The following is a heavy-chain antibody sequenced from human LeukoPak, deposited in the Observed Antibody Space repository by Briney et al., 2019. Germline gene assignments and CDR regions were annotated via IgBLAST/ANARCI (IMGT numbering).Heavy chain of an antibody. CDR3: ARDERGWLQFGYYFDY. V-gene: IGHV3-21*01. CDR1: GFTFSSYS. D-gene: IGHD5-24*01. J-gene: IGHJ4*02. Sequence: GGSLRLSCAASGFTFSSYSMNWVRQAPGKGLEWVSSISSSSSYIYYADSVKGRFTISRDNAKNSLYLQMNSLRAEDTAVYYCARDERGWLQFGYYFDYWGQGTLATVSS. CDR2: ISSSSSYI.